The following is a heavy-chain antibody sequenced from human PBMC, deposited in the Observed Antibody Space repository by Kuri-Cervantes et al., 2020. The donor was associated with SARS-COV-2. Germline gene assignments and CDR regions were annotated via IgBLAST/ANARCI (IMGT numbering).Heavy chain of an antibody. CDR3: ARGLWSGFYDAFDI. D-gene: IGHD3-3*01. CDR1: GFTFSSYS. J-gene: IGHJ3*02. CDR2: ISSSSSTI. Sequence: GESLKISCAASGFTFSSYSMNWVRQAPGKGLEWVSYISSSSSTIYYADSVKGRFTISKDNAKNSLYLQMNSLRAEDTAVYYCARGLWSGFYDAFDIWGQGTMVTVSS. V-gene: IGHV3-48*01.